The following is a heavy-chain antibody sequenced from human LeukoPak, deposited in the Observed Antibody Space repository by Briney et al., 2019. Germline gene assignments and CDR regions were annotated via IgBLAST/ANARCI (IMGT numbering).Heavy chain of an antibody. J-gene: IGHJ6*02. CDR3: VKDRPCGTCMPMDA. CDR2: IKSKTDGGTT. V-gene: IGHV3-15*01. CDR1: GFTFSNAW. D-gene: IGHD2-2*01. Sequence: GGSLRLSCAASGFTFSNAWMSWVRQAPGKGLEWVGRIKSKTDGGTTDYAAPVKGRFTISRDNSKDMVFLQMNSLRAEDTAIYYCVKDRPCGTCMPMDAWGQGTTV.